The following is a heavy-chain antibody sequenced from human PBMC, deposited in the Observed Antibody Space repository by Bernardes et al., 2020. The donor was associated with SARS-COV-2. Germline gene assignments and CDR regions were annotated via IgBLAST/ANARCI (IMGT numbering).Heavy chain of an antibody. Sequence: SETLSLTCTVSGGSISSGSYYWSWIRQPAGKGLEWIGRIYTSGSTNYNPSLKSRVTISVDTSKNQFSLKLSSVTAADTAVYYCARGGVGLLYYGMDVWGQGTTVTVSS. CDR3: ARGGVGLLYYGMDV. CDR2: IYTSGST. CDR1: GGSISSGSYY. D-gene: IGHD1-26*01. V-gene: IGHV4-61*02. J-gene: IGHJ6*02.